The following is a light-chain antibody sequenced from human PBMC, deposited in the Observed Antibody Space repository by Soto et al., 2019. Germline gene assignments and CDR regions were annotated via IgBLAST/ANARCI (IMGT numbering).Light chain of an antibody. Sequence: PGERATLSCRASRTVDGNYLAWYHQKPGQPPRLLIHSASTRAPGIPDRFSASGAGTDFTLTISRLEPEDFAVYYCQQYSRAPLTFGQGTKVDNK. V-gene: IGKV3-20*01. CDR2: SAS. CDR1: RTVDGNY. J-gene: IGKJ1*01. CDR3: QQYSRAPLT.